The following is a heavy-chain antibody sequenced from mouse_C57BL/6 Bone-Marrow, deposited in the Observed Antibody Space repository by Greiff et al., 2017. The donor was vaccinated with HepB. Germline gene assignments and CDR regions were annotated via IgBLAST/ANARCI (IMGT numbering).Heavy chain of an antibody. CDR3: ARWGDGYYRAWFAY. J-gene: IGHJ3*01. V-gene: IGHV1-82*01. CDR1: GYAFSSSW. Sequence: VQLQQSGPELVKPGASVKISCKASGYAFSSSWMNWVKQRPGKGLEWIGRIYPGDGDTNYNGKFKGKATLTADKSSSTAYMQLSSQTSEDSAVYFCARWGDGYYRAWFAYWGQGTLVTVSA. CDR2: IYPGDGDT. D-gene: IGHD2-3*01.